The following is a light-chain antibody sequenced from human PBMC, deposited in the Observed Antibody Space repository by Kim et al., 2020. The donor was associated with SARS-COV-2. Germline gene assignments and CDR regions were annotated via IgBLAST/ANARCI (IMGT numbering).Light chain of an antibody. Sequence: QSITISCTGTSSDVGGYNYVSWYQQHPGKAPKLMIYDVSKRPSGVSNRFSGSKSGNTASLTISGLQAEDEADYYGSSYTSSSTSRVFGGGTQLTVL. V-gene: IGLV2-14*04. CDR3: SSYTSSSTSRV. J-gene: IGLJ3*02. CDR2: DVS. CDR1: SSDVGGYNY.